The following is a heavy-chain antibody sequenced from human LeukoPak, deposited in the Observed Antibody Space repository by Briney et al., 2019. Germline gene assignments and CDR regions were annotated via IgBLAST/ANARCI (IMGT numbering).Heavy chain of an antibody. J-gene: IGHJ4*02. CDR3: AKQRSEVPVAAANY. D-gene: IGHD2-2*01. V-gene: IGHV3-23*01. CDR2: ISGSGAST. Sequence: TGGSLRLSCATSGFTFSSYAMSWVRQAPGKGLEWVSGISGSGASTYYEDSVKGRFTISRDNSKNTLYLQMNSLRVKDTAVYYCAKQRSEVPVAAANYWGQGSLVTVSS. CDR1: GFTFSSYA.